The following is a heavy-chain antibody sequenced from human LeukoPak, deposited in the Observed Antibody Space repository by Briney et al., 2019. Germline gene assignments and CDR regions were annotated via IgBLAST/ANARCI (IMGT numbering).Heavy chain of an antibody. CDR1: GGSMNGYF. CDR2: TYSTGST. D-gene: IGHD5-24*01. CDR3: ARETRVEMAAITYYFFDY. J-gene: IGHJ4*02. V-gene: IGHV4-59*01. Sequence: SETLSLTCTVSGGSMNGYFWSWVRQSPGKGLEWIAYTYSTGSTDYNPSLKSRVTISLDTSKHQVSLELSSVTAADTAIYYCARETRVEMAAITYYFFDYWGQGTLVTVSS.